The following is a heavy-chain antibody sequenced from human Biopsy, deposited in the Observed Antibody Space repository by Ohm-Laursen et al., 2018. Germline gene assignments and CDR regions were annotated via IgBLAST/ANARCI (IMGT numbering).Heavy chain of an antibody. D-gene: IGHD3-16*01. CDR3: AIYGGTEPEGD. CDR2: IIPMLDVA. CDR1: GGSFSTYA. J-gene: IGHJ4*02. Sequence: SVKVSCNASGGSFSTYAVSWVRQAPGQGLEWMGKIIPMLDVANYAQKFQGRVTITADKPTSTAYMELASLRSEDTAVYYCAIYGGTEPEGDWGQGTLVTVSS. V-gene: IGHV1-69*04.